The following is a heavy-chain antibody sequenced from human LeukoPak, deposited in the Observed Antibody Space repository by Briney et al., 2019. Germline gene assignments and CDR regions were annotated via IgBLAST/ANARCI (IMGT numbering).Heavy chain of an antibody. J-gene: IGHJ6*03. CDR2: INPNSGGT. V-gene: IGHV1-2*06. Sequence: ASVKVSCKASGYTFTGYYMHWVRQAPGQGLEWMGRINPNSGGTNYAQKFQGRVTMTRDTSISTAYMELSRLRSDDTAVYYCARDRVNRGNYYMDVWGKGTTVIVSS. CDR1: GYTFTGYY. CDR3: ARDRVNRGNYYMDV. D-gene: IGHD1-14*01.